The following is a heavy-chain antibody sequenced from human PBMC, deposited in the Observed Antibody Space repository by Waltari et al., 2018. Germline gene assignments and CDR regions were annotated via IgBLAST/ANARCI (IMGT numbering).Heavy chain of an antibody. CDR2: IYYTGST. V-gene: IGHV4-59*01. D-gene: IGHD4-17*01. CDR1: GGSINRYY. J-gene: IGHJ4*02. Sequence: QVQLQESGPGLVKPSETLSLTCSVSGGSINRYYWSWIRQPPGKGLEWIGFIYYTGSTTANPSLKSRVTTSVDTSKKQFSLNLRSVTAADTAVYYWASAVSLRTFDYWGQGTLVTVSS. CDR3: ASAVSLRTFDY.